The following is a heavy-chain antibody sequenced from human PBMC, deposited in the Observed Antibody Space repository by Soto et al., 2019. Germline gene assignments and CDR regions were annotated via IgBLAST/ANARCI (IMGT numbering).Heavy chain of an antibody. CDR1: GFTFTSYE. V-gene: IGHV3-48*03. D-gene: IGHD1-26*01. CDR2: ITSGANTI. J-gene: IGHJ4*02. Sequence: LRLSCAASGFTFTSYEMNWVRQAAGKGLEWVAYITSGANTIYYADSVKGRFTISRDNANNSLFLEMDSLRDEDTALYYCARGSVCLHIDSWGRAALLTVSS. CDR3: ARGSVCLHIDS.